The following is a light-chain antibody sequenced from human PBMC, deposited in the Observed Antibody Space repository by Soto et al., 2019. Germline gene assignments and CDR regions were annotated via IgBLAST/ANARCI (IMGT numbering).Light chain of an antibody. CDR3: LLDYSYFWA. CDR2: AAS. Sequence: AMQVTQSPSSLSASVGDSVTITCRTSQGIRSALGWYQQKPGKVPKLLIYAASTLRSGVPSRFSGSGSGRDFTLTISSLQPEDFATYYCLLDYSYFWAFGQGTKVEVK. CDR1: QGIRSA. J-gene: IGKJ1*01. V-gene: IGKV1-6*01.